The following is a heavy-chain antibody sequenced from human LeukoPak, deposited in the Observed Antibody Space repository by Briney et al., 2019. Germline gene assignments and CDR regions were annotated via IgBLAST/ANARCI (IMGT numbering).Heavy chain of an antibody. Sequence: GGSLRLSCAASGFTFSSYSMNWVRQAPGKGLEWVSSISSSSSYIYYADSVKGRFTISRDNAKNSLYLQMNSQRAEDTAVYYCARAPTGILTGFGGQGTLVTVSS. J-gene: IGHJ4*02. CDR3: ARAPTGILTGF. D-gene: IGHD3-9*01. CDR1: GFTFSSYS. CDR2: ISSSSSYI. V-gene: IGHV3-21*01.